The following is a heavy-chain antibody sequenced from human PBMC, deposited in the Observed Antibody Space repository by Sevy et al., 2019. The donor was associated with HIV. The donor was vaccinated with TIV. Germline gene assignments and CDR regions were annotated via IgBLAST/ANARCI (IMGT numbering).Heavy chain of an antibody. Sequence: GGSLRLSCVASGFTFSDHYMEWVRQAPGKGLEWVGRTRNKADGYTTEYAASVKGRFTISRDESKNLLYVQMNSLKAVDTAVYYCATHAGIAAAGRVFDYWGQGTLVTVSS. D-gene: IGHD6-13*01. CDR2: TRNKADGYTT. CDR1: GFTFSDHY. V-gene: IGHV3-72*01. J-gene: IGHJ4*02. CDR3: ATHAGIAAAGRVFDY.